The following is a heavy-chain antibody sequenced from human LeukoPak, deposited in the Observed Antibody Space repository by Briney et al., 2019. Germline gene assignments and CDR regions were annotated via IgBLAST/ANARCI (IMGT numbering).Heavy chain of an antibody. CDR1: GYSISSGYY. D-gene: IGHD2-8*02. CDR2: IYHSDST. V-gene: IGHV4-38-2*02. Sequence: SETLSLTCTVSGYSISSGYYWAWIRQPPGKGLEWIGTIYHSDSTYYNPSLKSRVAISVDTSKNQFSLKLNSVTAADTAVYYRARFERSTGCYWGQGTLVTVSS. J-gene: IGHJ4*02. CDR3: ARFERSTGCY.